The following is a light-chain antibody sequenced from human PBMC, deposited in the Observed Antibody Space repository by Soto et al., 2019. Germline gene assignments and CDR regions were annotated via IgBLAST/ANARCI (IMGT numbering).Light chain of an antibody. CDR2: GAS. CDR1: QSISTY. Sequence: DLQMTQSPSSLSASVGERVTITCRASQSISTYLNWYQHKPGKAPKFLIYGASSLQSGVPSRFSGSGSGTDFTLTISSLQPEDFATYYCQQSYSTPWTFGQGTKVEIK. V-gene: IGKV1-39*01. J-gene: IGKJ1*01. CDR3: QQSYSTPWT.